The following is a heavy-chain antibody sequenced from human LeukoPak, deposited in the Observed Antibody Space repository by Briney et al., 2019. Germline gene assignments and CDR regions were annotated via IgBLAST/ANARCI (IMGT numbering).Heavy chain of an antibody. CDR2: IYHSGST. Sequence: PSETLSLTCVVSGGSISSSSYYWAWIRQPPGKGLAWLGSIYHSGSTYYSPSLKSRVTMSVDTSKSQFSLKLSSVTAADTAVYYCARGRHRRRPKDIVLAPAAGNSFDPWGQGTLVTVSS. CDR1: GGSISSSSYY. J-gene: IGHJ5*02. V-gene: IGHV4-39*07. CDR3: ARGRHRRRPKDIVLAPAAGNSFDP. D-gene: IGHD2-2*01.